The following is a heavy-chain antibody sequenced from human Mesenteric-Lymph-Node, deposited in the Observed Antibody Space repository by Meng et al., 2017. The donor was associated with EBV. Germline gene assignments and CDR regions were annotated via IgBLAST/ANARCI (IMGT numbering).Heavy chain of an antibody. CDR1: GGSFSGYY. CDR2: INHSGST. D-gene: IGHD1-26*01. J-gene: IGHJ4*02. CDR3: ARGGVLSYYALDY. Sequence: QVQLQQWGAGVFKPSATLSLTCAVYGGSFSGYYWSWIRQPPGKGLEWIGEINHSGSTNYNPSLKSRVTISVDTSKNQFSLKLSSVTAADTAVYYCARGGVLSYYALDYWGQGTLVTVSS. V-gene: IGHV4-34*01.